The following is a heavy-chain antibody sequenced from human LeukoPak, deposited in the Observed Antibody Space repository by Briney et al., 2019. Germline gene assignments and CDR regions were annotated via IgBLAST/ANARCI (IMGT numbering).Heavy chain of an antibody. V-gene: IGHV3-23*01. D-gene: IGHD3-3*01. J-gene: IGHJ4*02. CDR2: ITGSGGST. Sequence: GGSLRLSCAASAFTFSSYAMTWVRQAPGKGLEWVSVITGSGGSTYYADSVKGRFTISRDNSKNMLDLQMNSLRAEDTAVYYCAKDSSVGYDFWSGYGSFDHWGQGTLVTVSS. CDR1: AFTFSSYA. CDR3: AKDSSVGYDFWSGYGSFDH.